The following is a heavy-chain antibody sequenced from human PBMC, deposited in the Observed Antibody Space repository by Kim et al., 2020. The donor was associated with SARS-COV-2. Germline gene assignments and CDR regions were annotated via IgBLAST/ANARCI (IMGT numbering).Heavy chain of an antibody. CDR2: IYYSGST. CDR3: ARSFLTPQMIGGDIVVVPAAISYFDL. V-gene: IGHV4-31*03. D-gene: IGHD2-2*02. CDR1: GGSISSGGYY. Sequence: SETLSLTCTVSGGSISSGGYYWSWIRQHPGKGLEWIGYIYYSGSTYYNPSLKSRVTISVDTSKNQFSLKLSSVTAADTAVYYCARSFLTPQMIGGDIVVVPAAISYFDLWGRGTLVTVSS. J-gene: IGHJ2*01.